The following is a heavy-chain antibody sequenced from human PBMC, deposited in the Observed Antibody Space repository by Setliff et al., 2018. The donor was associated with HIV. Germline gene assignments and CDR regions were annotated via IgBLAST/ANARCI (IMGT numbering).Heavy chain of an antibody. CDR1: GGSISGYH. Sequence: SVTLSLTCTVSGGSISGYHWNWLRQTPGKGLEWIGYIYTSRGTNYNHSLRTRVIISVDTSNQFSLKLSSVTAADAAVYYCARSPSYRSSWEYYLDYWGQGILVTVSS. CDR3: ARSPSYRSSWEYYLDY. D-gene: IGHD6-13*01. CDR2: IYTSRGT. J-gene: IGHJ4*02. V-gene: IGHV4-4*09.